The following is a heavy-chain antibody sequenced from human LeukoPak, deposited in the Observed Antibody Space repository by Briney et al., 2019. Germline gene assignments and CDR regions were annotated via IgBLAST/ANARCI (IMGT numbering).Heavy chain of an antibody. V-gene: IGHV3-7*03. D-gene: IGHD2-2*02. J-gene: IGHJ4*02. CDR3: ARDRDVVVPAAIFDY. CDR1: GFTFSSYW. Sequence: GGSLRLSCAASGFTFSSYWMSWVRQAPGKGLEWVANVKQDGSEKYHVDSVKGRFTISRDNAKNSLYLQMNSLRAEDTAVYYCARDRDVVVPAAIFDYWGQGTLVTVSS. CDR2: VKQDGSEK.